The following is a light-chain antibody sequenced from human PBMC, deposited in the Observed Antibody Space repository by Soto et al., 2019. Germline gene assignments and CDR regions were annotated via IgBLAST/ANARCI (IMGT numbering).Light chain of an antibody. Sequence: EIVLTQSPGTLSLSPGERATLSCRASQSVSSSYLAWYQQKPGQAPRLLIYGASSRATGIPDRFSGSGSGTCFTLTISRLEPEDVAVYYCQQYGSVITFGQGTRLEIK. CDR3: QQYGSVIT. CDR1: QSVSSSY. V-gene: IGKV3-20*01. J-gene: IGKJ5*01. CDR2: GAS.